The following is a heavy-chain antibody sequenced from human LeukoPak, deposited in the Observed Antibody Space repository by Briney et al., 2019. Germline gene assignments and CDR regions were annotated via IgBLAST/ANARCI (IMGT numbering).Heavy chain of an antibody. CDR3: ARGGIAAANWFDP. V-gene: IGHV4-59*10. CDR1: GGSFSGYY. CDR2: IYTSGST. Sequence: SETLSLACAVYGGSFSGYYWSWIRQPPGKGLEWIGRIYTSGSTNYNPSLKSRVTMSVDTSKNQFSLKLSSVTAADTAVYYCARGGIAAANWFDPWGQGTLVTVPS. D-gene: IGHD6-13*01. J-gene: IGHJ5*02.